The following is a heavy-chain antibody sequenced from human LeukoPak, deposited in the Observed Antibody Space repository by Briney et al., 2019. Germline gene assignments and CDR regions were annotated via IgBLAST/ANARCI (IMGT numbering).Heavy chain of an antibody. D-gene: IGHD3-22*01. CDR3: TTEYYYDSSGLFDY. V-gene: IGHV3-15*01. J-gene: IGHJ4*02. Sequence: GGSLRLSCAVSGFTFSNGWMSWVRQAPGKGLEWVGRIKSKRDGGTTDYAAPVNGRFTIPRDDSKNTLYLQMNSLKTEDTAVYYCTTEYYYDSSGLFDYWGQGTLVTVSS. CDR1: GFTFSNGW. CDR2: IKSKRDGGTT.